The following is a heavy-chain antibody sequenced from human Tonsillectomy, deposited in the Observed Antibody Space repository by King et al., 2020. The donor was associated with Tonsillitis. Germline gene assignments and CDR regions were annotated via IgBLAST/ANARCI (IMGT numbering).Heavy chain of an antibody. CDR2: ISWNSGTI. Sequence: EVQLVESGGALVQPGRSLRLSCAASGFSFDDYAMHWVRQAPGKGLAWVSGISWNSGTIGYADSVKGRFTISRDNAKNFLYLKMNSLRAEDTALYYCTKDPDYYDSSTSWGQGTLVTVSS. CDR3: TKDPDYYDSSTS. D-gene: IGHD3-22*01. V-gene: IGHV3-9*01. J-gene: IGHJ4*02. CDR1: GFSFDDYA.